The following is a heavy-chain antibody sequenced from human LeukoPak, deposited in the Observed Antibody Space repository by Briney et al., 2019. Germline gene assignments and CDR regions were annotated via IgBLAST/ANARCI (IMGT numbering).Heavy chain of an antibody. CDR3: AKESTQVIEVYFDS. Sequence: GGSLRLSCSASGFTFSGCAMSWLRQAPGKGLQWVSSITGSGATSYYADSVRGRFIVSRDNSKNTLYLEMNSLRADDTAVYFCAKESTQVIEVYFDSWGQGTLVTVSS. CDR1: GFTFSGCA. D-gene: IGHD3-22*01. V-gene: IGHV3-23*01. J-gene: IGHJ4*02. CDR2: ITGSGATS.